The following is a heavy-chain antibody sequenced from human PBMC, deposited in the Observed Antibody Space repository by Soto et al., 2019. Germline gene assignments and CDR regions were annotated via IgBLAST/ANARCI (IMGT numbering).Heavy chain of an antibody. CDR1: GGSIIIGDYY. CDR3: ARTLRFLEWFLEGAPFDH. J-gene: IGHJ5*02. CDR2: IYYSGST. Sequence: SXTLSLTCTVSGGSIIIGDYYWSWIRQPPGKGLEWIGYIYYSGSTYYNPSLKSRVTISVDTSKNQFSLKLSSVTAADTAVYYCARTLRFLEWFLEGAPFDHWGQGTLVTVSS. V-gene: IGHV4-30-4*02. D-gene: IGHD3-3*01.